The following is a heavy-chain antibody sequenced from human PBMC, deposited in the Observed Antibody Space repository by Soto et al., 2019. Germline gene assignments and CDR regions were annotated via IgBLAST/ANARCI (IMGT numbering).Heavy chain of an antibody. J-gene: IGHJ4*02. CDR2: INDGSEE. CDR3: ARDDLFVGSGLDH. V-gene: IGHV3-33*01. D-gene: IGHD6-25*01. CDR1: GFSFSAHG. Sequence: QVQLVESGGGVVRPGTSLRLSCAATGFSFSAHGMHWVRQAPGKGLEWLAVINDGSEEGYADSVRGRFTISRDNARNILYLQMDNLRAEDSALYYCARDDLFVGSGLDHWGQGTVVTVSS.